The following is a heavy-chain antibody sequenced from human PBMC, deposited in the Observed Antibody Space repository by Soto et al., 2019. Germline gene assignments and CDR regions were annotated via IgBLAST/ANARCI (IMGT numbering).Heavy chain of an antibody. D-gene: IGHD6-13*01. V-gene: IGHV5-51*01. CDR3: ARLPARSSSWSDYYYYGMDV. CDR1: GYRFASYW. CDR2: IYPGDSDT. J-gene: IGHJ6*02. Sequence: GESLKISCQGSGYRFASYWIGWVRQMPGKGLEWMGIIYPGDSDTRYSPSFQGQVTISADKSISTAYLQWSSLKASDTAMYYCARLPARSSSWSDYYYYGMDVWGQGTTVTVSS.